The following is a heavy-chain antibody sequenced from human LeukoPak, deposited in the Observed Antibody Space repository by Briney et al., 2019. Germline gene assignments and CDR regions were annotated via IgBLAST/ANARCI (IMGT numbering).Heavy chain of an antibody. J-gene: IGHJ4*02. V-gene: IGHV3-23*01. CDR1: GFTFSSYA. D-gene: IGHD3-22*01. Sequence: PGGSLRLSCAASGFTFSSYAMSWVRQAPGKGLEWVSAISGSGGSTYYADSVKGRFTISRDNSKNTLYLQMNSLRAEDTAVYYCAKDHYYYDSSGNVYFDYWGQGTLVTVSS. CDR2: ISGSGGST. CDR3: AKDHYYYDSSGNVYFDY.